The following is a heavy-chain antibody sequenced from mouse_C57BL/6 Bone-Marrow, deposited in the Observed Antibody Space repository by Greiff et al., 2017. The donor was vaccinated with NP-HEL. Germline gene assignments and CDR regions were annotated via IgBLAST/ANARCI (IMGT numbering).Heavy chain of an antibody. CDR2: IWSGGST. D-gene: IGHD2-2*01. CDR3: ARNIYYGYDGFAY. Sequence: QVQLQQSGPGLVQPSQSLSITCTASGFSLTSYGVHWVRQSPGKGLEWLGVIWSGGSTDYNAAFISRLSISKDNSKSKVFFKKNSLQADDTAKYYCARNIYYGYDGFAYWGQGTLVTLST. J-gene: IGHJ3*01. CDR1: GFSLTSYG. V-gene: IGHV2-2*01.